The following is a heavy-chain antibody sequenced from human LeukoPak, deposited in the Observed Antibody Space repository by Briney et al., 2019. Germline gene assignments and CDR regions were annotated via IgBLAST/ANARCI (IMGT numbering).Heavy chain of an antibody. CDR2: ISGSGGTT. V-gene: IGHV3-23*01. CDR1: GFTFSSYA. J-gene: IGHJ5*02. Sequence: PGGSLRLSCAASGFTFSSYAMSWVRQAPGKGLEWVSGISGSGGTTYYADSVKGRFTISRDNSKNTQYLQMNSLRAEDTAVYYCAKEGSGSSTGYNWFDLWGQGTLVTVSS. CDR3: AKEGSGSSTGYNWFDL. D-gene: IGHD1-26*01.